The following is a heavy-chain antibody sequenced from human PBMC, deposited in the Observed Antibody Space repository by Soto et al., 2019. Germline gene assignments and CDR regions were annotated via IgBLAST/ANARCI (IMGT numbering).Heavy chain of an antibody. CDR2: IDTSGNT. CDR3: ARYSNNWFQTEGMDV. CDR1: VDSITTHS. Sequence: SETLSFPRSVSVDSITTHSWSSIRQPAAKPLEWIGRIDTSGNTNYNPSLKSRVTMSVDTSKKQFSLKLTSVTAADTAVYYCARYSNNWFQTEGMDVWGQGTTV. J-gene: IGHJ6*02. V-gene: IGHV4-4*07. D-gene: IGHD6-13*01.